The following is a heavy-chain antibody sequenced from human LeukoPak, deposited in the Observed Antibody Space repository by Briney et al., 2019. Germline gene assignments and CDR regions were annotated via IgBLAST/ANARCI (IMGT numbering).Heavy chain of an antibody. CDR3: ARIGPVLLRYFDWLSRPNNWFDP. CDR1: GYTFTSYG. J-gene: IGHJ5*02. CDR2: ISAYNGNT. V-gene: IGHV1-18*01. D-gene: IGHD3-9*01. Sequence: GASVKVSCKASGYTFTSYGISWVRQAPGQGLEWMGWISAYNGNTNYAQKLQGRVTMTTDTSTSTAYMELRSLRSDDTAVYYCARIGPVLLRYFDWLSRPNNWFDPWGQGTLVTVSS.